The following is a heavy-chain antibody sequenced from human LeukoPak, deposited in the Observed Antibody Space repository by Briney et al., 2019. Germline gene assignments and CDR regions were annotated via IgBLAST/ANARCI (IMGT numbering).Heavy chain of an antibody. D-gene: IGHD4-17*01. Sequence: SETLSLTCTVSGGSVSSGSYHWSWIRQPPGKGLEWIGYIYYSGSTNYNPSLKSRVTISVDTSKNQFSLRLSSVTAADTAVYYCATGITVTTGGFDPWGQGTLVTVSS. J-gene: IGHJ5*02. CDR2: IYYSGST. V-gene: IGHV4-61*01. CDR1: GGSVSSGSYH. CDR3: ATGITVTTGGFDP.